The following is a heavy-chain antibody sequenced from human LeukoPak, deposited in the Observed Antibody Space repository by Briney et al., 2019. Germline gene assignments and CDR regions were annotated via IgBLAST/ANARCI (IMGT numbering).Heavy chain of an antibody. CDR1: GLPFSTDA. CDR3: ERRSSGWFDY. Sequence: GGSLRLSCAASGLPFSTDAMSWVRQAPGKGLEWVSIISGSGDNTYYADSVKGRFTISRDNSKNTLYLQMNSLRAEDTAVYYCERRSSGWFDYWGQGTLVTVSS. J-gene: IGHJ4*02. D-gene: IGHD6-19*01. V-gene: IGHV3-23*01. CDR2: ISGSGDNT.